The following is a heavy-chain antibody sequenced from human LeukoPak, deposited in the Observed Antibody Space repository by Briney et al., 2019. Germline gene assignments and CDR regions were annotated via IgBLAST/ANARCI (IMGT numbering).Heavy chain of an antibody. CDR2: IYYSGST. V-gene: IGHV4-59*01. D-gene: IGHD2-2*01. CDR3: VKSNSRYQPWTLDI. J-gene: IGHJ3*02. Sequence: SETLSLTCTVSGGSISSYYWSWIRQPPGKGLEWIGYIYYSGSTNYNPSLKSRVTILVDTSKNQFSLKVNSVTAADTAMYYCVKSNSRYQPWTLDIWGRGTMVTVSS. CDR1: GGSISSYY.